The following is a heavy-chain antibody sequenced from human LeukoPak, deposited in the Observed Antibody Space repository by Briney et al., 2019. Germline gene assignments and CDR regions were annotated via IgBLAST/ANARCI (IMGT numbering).Heavy chain of an antibody. D-gene: IGHD2-15*01. Sequence: SETLSLTCTVSGGSISSGGYYWSWIRQHPGKGLEWIGYIYYSGSTYYNPSLKSRFTISVDTSKNQFSRKLRSVTAADTAVYYCARLGYCSGGSCYYYYYGMDVWGQGTTVTVSS. CDR3: ARLGYCSGGSCYYYYYGMDV. J-gene: IGHJ6*02. CDR1: GGSISSGGYY. CDR2: IYYSGST. V-gene: IGHV4-31*03.